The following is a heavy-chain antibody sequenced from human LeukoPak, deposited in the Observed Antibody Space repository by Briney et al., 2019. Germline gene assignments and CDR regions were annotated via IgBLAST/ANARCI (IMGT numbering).Heavy chain of an antibody. CDR3: ARLAVAYFDS. J-gene: IGHJ4*02. V-gene: IGHV3-66*04. CDR1: GFTVGSNY. Sequence: GGSLRLSCAASGFTVGSNYMGWVRQAPGKGLEWVSVIYPGGTTYYPDSVRGRFTISRDNSKNTLLLQMDSLRAEDTAVYYCARLAVAYFDSWGQGTLVSVSS. D-gene: IGHD6-19*01. CDR2: IYPGGTT.